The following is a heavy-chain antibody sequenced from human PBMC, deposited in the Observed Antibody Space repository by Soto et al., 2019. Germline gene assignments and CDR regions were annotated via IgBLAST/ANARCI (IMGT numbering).Heavy chain of an antibody. CDR1: GFTFSSYG. Sequence: GGSLRLSCAASGFTFSSYGMHWVRQAPGKGLEWVAVISYDGSNKYYADSVKGRFTISRDNSKNTLYLQMNSLRAEDTAVYYCAKDQASGWYRFILDDAFDIWGQGTMVTVSS. D-gene: IGHD6-19*01. J-gene: IGHJ3*02. CDR3: AKDQASGWYRFILDDAFDI. CDR2: ISYDGSNK. V-gene: IGHV3-30*18.